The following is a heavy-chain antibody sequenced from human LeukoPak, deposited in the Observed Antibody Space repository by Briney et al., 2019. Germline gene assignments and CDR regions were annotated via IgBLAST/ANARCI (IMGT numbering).Heavy chain of an antibody. J-gene: IGHJ3*02. D-gene: IGHD2-2*01. V-gene: IGHV5-51*01. CDR1: GYSFTRNW. CDR2: IYPGDSDT. CDR3: VRRGYCSSTSCRGAFDI. Sequence: GESLKISCKGSGYSFTRNWIGWVRQMPGKGLEWMGIIYPGDSDTRYSPSFQGQVTISADKSITTAYLQWSSLKASDTAMYYCVRRGYCSSTSCRGAFDIWGQGTMVTVSS.